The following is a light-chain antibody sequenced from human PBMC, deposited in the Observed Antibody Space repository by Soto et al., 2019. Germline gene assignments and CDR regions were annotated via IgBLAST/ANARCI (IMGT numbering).Light chain of an antibody. CDR2: KDS. CDR1: ALPKQY. CDR3: QSADSSGTYVL. Sequence: SYELTQPPSVSVSPGQTARITCSGDALPKQYAYWYPQKPGQAPVLVIYKDSERPSGIPERFSGSSSGTTVTLTISGVQAEDEADYYCQSADSSGTYVLFGGGTKLTVL. V-gene: IGLV3-25*03. J-gene: IGLJ2*01.